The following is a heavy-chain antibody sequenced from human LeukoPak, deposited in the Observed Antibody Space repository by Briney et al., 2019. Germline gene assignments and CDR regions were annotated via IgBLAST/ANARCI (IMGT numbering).Heavy chain of an antibody. J-gene: IGHJ6*02. V-gene: IGHV1-2*02. CDR1: GYTFTGYI. D-gene: IGHD6-13*01. CDR2: INPNSGGT. Sequence: GASVKVSCKPPGYTFTGYILYWGPQAPGQGLEWMGWINPNSGGTIYAQKFQGRVTMTRDTSISTAYMELSRLRSDDTAVYYCDNELGQHLEHLRGMDVWGQGTTVTVSS. CDR3: DNELGQHLEHLRGMDV.